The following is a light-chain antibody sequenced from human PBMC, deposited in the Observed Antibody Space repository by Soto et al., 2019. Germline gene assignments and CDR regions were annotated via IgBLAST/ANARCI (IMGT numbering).Light chain of an antibody. Sequence: QSVLTQPASVSGSPGQSITISCTGTSSDVGGYNYVSWHQHHPGKAPKLLIYDVSNRPSGVSNRFSGSKSDNTASLTISGLQPEDDADYYCSSYTTSNTRQIVFGTGTKVTVL. V-gene: IGLV2-14*03. CDR2: DVS. CDR1: SSDVGGYNY. J-gene: IGLJ1*01. CDR3: SSYTTSNTRQIV.